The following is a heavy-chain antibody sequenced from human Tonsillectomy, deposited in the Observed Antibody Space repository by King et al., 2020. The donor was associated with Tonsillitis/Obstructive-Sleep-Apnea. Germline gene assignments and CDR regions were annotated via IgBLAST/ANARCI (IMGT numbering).Heavy chain of an antibody. D-gene: IGHD2-2*02. CDR2: ITNTGTFI. J-gene: IGHJ6*03. CDR1: GFTFRDFS. Sequence: VQLVESGGGLVKTGGSLRLSCAPSGFTFRDFSLTWIRQIPGKGLEWISYITNTGTFIFYADSVRVRFSISRDNARKSLYLKMNSLSAEDTAVYYCARVGASCRSASCYNFISLHIDVWGKGTTVTVSS. CDR3: ARVGASCRSASCYNFISLHIDV. V-gene: IGHV3-11*01.